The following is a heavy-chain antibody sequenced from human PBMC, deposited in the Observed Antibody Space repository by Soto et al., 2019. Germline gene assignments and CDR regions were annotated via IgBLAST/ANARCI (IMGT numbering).Heavy chain of an antibody. J-gene: IGHJ4*02. V-gene: IGHV1-8*01. Sequence: QVQLVQSGAEVKKPGASVKVSCKASGYTFTSYDINWVRQATGQGLEWMGWMNPTSGNTGNAQKVQGRVTMTRNTSISTASMELTSLRSEYTAVYYCARQKVAAVHYWAPGTLVTVSS. D-gene: IGHD6-13*01. CDR1: GYTFTSYD. CDR2: MNPTSGNT. CDR3: ARQKVAAVHY.